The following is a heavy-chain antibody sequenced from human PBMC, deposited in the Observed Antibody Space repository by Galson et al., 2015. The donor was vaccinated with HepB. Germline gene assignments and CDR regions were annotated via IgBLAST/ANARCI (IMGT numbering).Heavy chain of an antibody. CDR3: ARRTQVASYYNVMDV. J-gene: IGHJ6*02. D-gene: IGHD1-26*01. Sequence: SLRLSCAGSGFIFNSYWMDWVRQAPGKGLVWVSCINSDGTITSNADSVKGRFIITRDNAKDTLYLQMNSLRAEDTAVYYCARRTQVASYYNVMDVWGRGTAVTVSS. V-gene: IGHV3-74*01. CDR1: GFIFNSYW. CDR2: INSDGTIT.